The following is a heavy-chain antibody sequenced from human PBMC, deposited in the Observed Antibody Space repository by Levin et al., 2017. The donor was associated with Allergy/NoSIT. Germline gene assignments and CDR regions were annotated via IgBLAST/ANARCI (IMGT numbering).Heavy chain of an antibody. D-gene: IGHD6-6*01. J-gene: IGHJ4*02. CDR2: IYYSGIT. Sequence: SETLSLTCTVSGGSISSGGYYWSWIRQHPGKGREWIGYIYYSGITYYNPSLKSRVTISVDTSKNHFSLKLSSVTAADAAVYYCARVHSSSSFFDYWGQGTLVTVSS. CDR1: GGSISSGGYY. V-gene: IGHV4-31*03. CDR3: ARVHSSSSFFDY.